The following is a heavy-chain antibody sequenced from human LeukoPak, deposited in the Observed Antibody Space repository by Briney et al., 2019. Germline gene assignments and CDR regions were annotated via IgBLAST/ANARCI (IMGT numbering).Heavy chain of an antibody. Sequence: SETLSLTCTVSGDSMSGYHWNWVRQPPGQGLEYIGSIYNSGSTDSSYRGTTNYTPSLKSRVILTVDMSKNQFSLQLTALPAADTAMYFCAKDDGDYVIDSWGQGTQVTLSS. V-gene: IGHV4-59*01. D-gene: IGHD4-17*01. CDR3: AKDDGDYVIDS. CDR1: GDSMSGYH. J-gene: IGHJ4*02. CDR2: IYNSGSTDSSYRGTT.